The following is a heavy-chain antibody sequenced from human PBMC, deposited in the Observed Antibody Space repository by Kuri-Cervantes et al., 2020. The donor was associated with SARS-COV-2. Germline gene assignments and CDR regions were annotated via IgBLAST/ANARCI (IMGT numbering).Heavy chain of an antibody. Sequence: ESLKISCTVSGGSISSYYWSWIRQPPGKGLEWIGYIYYSGSTNYDPSLKSRVTISVDTSENQFSLKLTSVTAADTAVYYCARDLQKWEQPEYWGQGALVTVSS. J-gene: IGHJ4*02. CDR3: ARDLQKWEQPEY. V-gene: IGHV4-4*08. D-gene: IGHD1-26*01. CDR2: IYYSGST. CDR1: GGSISSYY.